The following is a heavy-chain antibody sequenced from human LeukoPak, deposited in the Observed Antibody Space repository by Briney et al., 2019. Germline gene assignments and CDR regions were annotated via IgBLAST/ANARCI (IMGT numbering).Heavy chain of an antibody. J-gene: IGHJ4*02. CDR2: IYYSGST. CDR3: ARSLGTTGTTDY. CDR1: GGSISSSSYY. V-gene: IGHV4-39*01. Sequence: SETLSLTCTVSGGSISSSSYYWGWIRQPPGKGLEWIGSIYYSGSTYYNPSLKSRVTISVDTSKNQFSLKLSSVTAADTAVYYCARSLGTTGTTDYWGQGTLVTVSS. D-gene: IGHD1-1*01.